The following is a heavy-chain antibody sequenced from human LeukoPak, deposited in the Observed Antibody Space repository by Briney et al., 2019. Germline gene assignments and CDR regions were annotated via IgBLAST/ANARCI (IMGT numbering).Heavy chain of an antibody. CDR3: ARFSSGCSTSRCDLTY. CDR1: GGSLSSHY. Sequence: SGTLSLTCSVYGGSLSSHYWSWSRQPPGEGLELIGHINDTGSTFYNPALRGQVRISLDTYNNKYSLKLTSITAADTAVYYCARFSSGCSTSRCDLTYWGQGTLVTVS. CDR2: INDTGST. D-gene: IGHD2-2*01. V-gene: IGHV4-59*11. J-gene: IGHJ4*02.